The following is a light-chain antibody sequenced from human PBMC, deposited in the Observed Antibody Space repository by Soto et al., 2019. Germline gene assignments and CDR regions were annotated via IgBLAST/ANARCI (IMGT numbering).Light chain of an antibody. CDR2: DAS. Sequence: DIQMTQFPSTLSASVGDRVTITCRASQSFSSWLAWYQQKPGKAPKVLIYDASNLESGVPLRFSGRGSGTEFTLTISSLQPDDFATYYCQQYNSHPITFGQGTRLEI. CDR3: QQYNSHPIT. V-gene: IGKV1-5*01. J-gene: IGKJ5*01. CDR1: QSFSSW.